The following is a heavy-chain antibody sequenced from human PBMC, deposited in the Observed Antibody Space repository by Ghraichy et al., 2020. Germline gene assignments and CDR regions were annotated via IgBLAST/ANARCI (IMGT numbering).Heavy chain of an antibody. CDR2: IYYSGST. D-gene: IGHD1-26*01. CDR1: GGSISSSSYY. Sequence: SETLSLTCTVSGGSISSSSYYWGWIRQPPGKGLEWIGSIYYSGSTYYNPSLKSRVTISVDTSKNQFSLKLSSVTAADTAVYYCARHIRSYSGSYFLWWFDAWGQGTLVTVSS. J-gene: IGHJ5*02. V-gene: IGHV4-39*01. CDR3: ARHIRSYSGSYFLWWFDA.